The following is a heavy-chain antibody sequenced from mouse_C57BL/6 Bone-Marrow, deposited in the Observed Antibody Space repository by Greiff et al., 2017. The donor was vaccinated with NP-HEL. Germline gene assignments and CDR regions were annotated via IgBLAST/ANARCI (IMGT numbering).Heavy chain of an antibody. CDR1: GYSFTDYN. Sequence: VQLQQSGPELVKPGASVKISCKASGYSFTDYNMNWVKQSNGKSLEWIGVINPNYGTTSYNQKFKGKATLTVDKSSSTAYMQLNSLTSEDSAVYSCANLRRGEAWFAYWGQGTLVTVSA. J-gene: IGHJ3*01. V-gene: IGHV1-39*01. CDR2: INPNYGTT. CDR3: ANLRRGEAWFAY. D-gene: IGHD2-12*01.